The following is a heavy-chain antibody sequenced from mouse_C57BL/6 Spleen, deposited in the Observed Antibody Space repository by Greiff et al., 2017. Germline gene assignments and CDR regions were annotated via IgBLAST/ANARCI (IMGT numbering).Heavy chain of an antibody. V-gene: IGHV7-3*01. J-gene: IGHJ1*03. CDR2: ISNKANGYTT. CDR3: ARYRGGYCWYYGV. CDR1: GFTFTDYY. Sequence: EVHLVESGGGLVQPGGSLSFSCAASGFTFTDYYMSWVRQPPGKALEWLGFISNKANGYTTEYSASVKGRFTISRDNAQSILYLQMNALRAEDRATSYCARYRGGYCWYYGVWGTRTTVTVSS. D-gene: IGHD2-3*01.